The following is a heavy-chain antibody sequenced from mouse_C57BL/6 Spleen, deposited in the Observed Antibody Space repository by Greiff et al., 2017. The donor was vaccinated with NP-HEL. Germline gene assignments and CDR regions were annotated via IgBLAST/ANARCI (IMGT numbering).Heavy chain of an antibody. Sequence: EVQLQESGPGLVKPSQSLSLTCSVTGYSITRGYYWNWIRQFPGNKLEWMGYISYDGSNNYNPSLKNRISITRDTSKNQFFLKLNSVTTEDTATYYCARDQIYYGNSAWFAYWGQGTLVTVSA. CDR2: ISYDGSN. J-gene: IGHJ3*01. V-gene: IGHV3-6*01. CDR3: ARDQIYYGNSAWFAY. D-gene: IGHD2-1*01. CDR1: GYSITRGYY.